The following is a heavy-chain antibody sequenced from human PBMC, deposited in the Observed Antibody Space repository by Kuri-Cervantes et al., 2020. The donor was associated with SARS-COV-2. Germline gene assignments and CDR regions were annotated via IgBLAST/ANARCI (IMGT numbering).Heavy chain of an antibody. CDR3: ARGRNYYDSSGQSY. D-gene: IGHD3-22*01. CDR1: GFTFSDYY. Sequence: GESLKISCAASGFTFSDYYMSWIRQAPGKGLEWVSYISSSGSTIYYADSVKGRFTISRDNAKNSLYLQMNSLRAEDTAVYYCARGRNYYDSSGQSYWGQGTLVTVSS. V-gene: IGHV3-11*04. J-gene: IGHJ4*02. CDR2: ISSSGSTI.